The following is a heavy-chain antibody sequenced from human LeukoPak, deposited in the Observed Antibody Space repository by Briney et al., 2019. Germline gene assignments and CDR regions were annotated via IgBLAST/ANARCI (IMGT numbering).Heavy chain of an antibody. CDR1: GGSFSGYY. Sequence: SETLSPTCAVYGGSFSGYYWSWIRQPPGKGLEWIGEIDHSGRTNSNPSLKSRVTISVDTSKNQFSLKVNSMTAADTAVYYCAREHGYEDYWGQGTLVTVSS. V-gene: IGHV4-34*01. CDR2: IDHSGRT. J-gene: IGHJ4*02. D-gene: IGHD1/OR15-1a*01. CDR3: AREHGYEDY.